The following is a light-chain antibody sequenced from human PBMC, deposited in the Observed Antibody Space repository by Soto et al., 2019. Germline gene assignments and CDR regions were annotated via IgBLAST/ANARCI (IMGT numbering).Light chain of an antibody. J-gene: IGKJ2*01. CDR3: QQYDEWPPSYT. CDR1: QSVSNN. CDR2: GAS. V-gene: IGKV3-15*01. Sequence: EIVMTQSPATLSVSPGERATLSCRASQSVSNNLAWFQQKPGQAPRLLIYGASTRATGIPARITGSGSGTEFTLTISSLQSEDVAVYYCQQYDEWPPSYTFGQGTQLEI.